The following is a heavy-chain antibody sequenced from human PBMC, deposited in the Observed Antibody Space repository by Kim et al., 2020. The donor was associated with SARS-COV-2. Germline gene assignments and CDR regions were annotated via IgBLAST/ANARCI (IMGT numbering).Heavy chain of an antibody. J-gene: IGHJ4*02. CDR2: IKTDGSST. V-gene: IGHV3-74*01. Sequence: GGSLRLSCAASGFTFRTYWMHWVRQAPGKGLEWVSRIKTDGSSTTYADSVKGRFTISRDNAKNTLYLQMNSLRAEDTAVYYCARDCCVAAGAQNVGIDYWCQGTLVTVSS. CDR1: GFTFRTYW. CDR3: ARDCCVAAGAQNVGIDY. D-gene: IGHD6-13*01.